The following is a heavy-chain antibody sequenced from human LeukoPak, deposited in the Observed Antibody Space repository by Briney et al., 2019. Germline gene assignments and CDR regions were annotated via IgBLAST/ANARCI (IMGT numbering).Heavy chain of an antibody. CDR2: VYPDDSNT. Sequence: PGESLKISCQGYGHIFTTYWIAWVRQLPGKGLEWMGIVYPDDSNTRYSPSFQGQVTISADKSITTAYLQWSSLKASDTAMYFCARRSAANAFDIWGQGTMVTVSS. CDR3: ARRSAANAFDI. CDR1: GHIFTTYW. J-gene: IGHJ3*02. D-gene: IGHD6-13*01. V-gene: IGHV5-51*01.